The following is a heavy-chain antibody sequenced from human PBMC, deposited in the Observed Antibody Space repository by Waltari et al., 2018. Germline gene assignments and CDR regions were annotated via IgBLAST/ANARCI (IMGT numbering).Heavy chain of an antibody. D-gene: IGHD3-9*01. CDR1: GFTFSTYW. CDR2: RKQDGSEK. Sequence: EVQLVESGGGLVQPGGSLRLSCAASGFTFSTYWMSWVRQAPGKVLEWVANRKQDGSEKYYVDSGKGRFTISRENAKNSLYLQMNSLRAEDTAVYYCAREDFDWSLDVWGQGTTVTVSS. V-gene: IGHV3-7*01. J-gene: IGHJ6*02. CDR3: AREDFDWSLDV.